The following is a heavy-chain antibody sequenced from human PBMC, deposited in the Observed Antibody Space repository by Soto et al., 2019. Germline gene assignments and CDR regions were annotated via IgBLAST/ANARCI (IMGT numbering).Heavy chain of an antibody. CDR1: GGAILDSTYY. Sequence: PSETLSLTCTVSGGAILDSTYYWAWIRQPPGKGLEWIGTIFYSGGTFYTPSLKSRVTMSVDTSKNQFSLKLTSVTAAGTAVYFCARQATGYYYGWFDPWGQGTLVTVS. D-gene: IGHD3-22*01. J-gene: IGHJ5*02. CDR3: ARQATGYYYGWFDP. CDR2: IFYSGGT. V-gene: IGHV4-39*01.